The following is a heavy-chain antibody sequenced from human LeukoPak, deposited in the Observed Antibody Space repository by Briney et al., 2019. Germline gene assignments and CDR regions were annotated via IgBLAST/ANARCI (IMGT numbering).Heavy chain of an antibody. Sequence: SETLSLTCTVSGGSISSGGYYWSWIRQQPGKGLEWIGYIYYSGSPHSNPSLKSRVTISIDTSKNQFSLKLTSVTAADTAVYYCARVRAKNLNDSSRDVFDIWGQGTTVTVSS. V-gene: IGHV4-31*03. D-gene: IGHD3-22*01. CDR1: GGSISSGGYY. CDR2: IYYSGSP. J-gene: IGHJ3*02. CDR3: ARVRAKNLNDSSRDVFDI.